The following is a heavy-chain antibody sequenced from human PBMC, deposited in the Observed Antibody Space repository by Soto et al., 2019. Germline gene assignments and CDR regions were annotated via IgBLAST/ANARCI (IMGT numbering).Heavy chain of an antibody. CDR1: GGTFSSYA. Sequence: QVQLVQSGAEVKKPGSSVKVSCKASGGTFSSYAISWVRQAPGQGLEWMGGIIPSFGTANYAQQFQGRVTIPADESTSTAYIERSSLRSEYTAVYYCARGVQGNAFYSWDKGTMVTVSS. V-gene: IGHV1-69*01. J-gene: IGHJ3*02. CDR2: IIPSFGTA. CDR3: ARGVQGNAFYS.